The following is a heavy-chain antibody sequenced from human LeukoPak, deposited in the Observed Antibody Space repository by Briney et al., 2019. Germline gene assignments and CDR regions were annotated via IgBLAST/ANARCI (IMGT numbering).Heavy chain of an antibody. CDR3: ARGRYDFWSP. CDR1: GGSFSGYY. CDR2: INHRGST. J-gene: IGHJ5*02. D-gene: IGHD3-3*01. V-gene: IGHV4-34*01. Sequence: SETLSLTCAVYGGSFSGYYWCWIRQPPGKGLEWIGEINHRGSTNYNPSLKSRVTISVDTSRNQFSLKLSSVTAADTAVYYCARGRYDFWSPWGQGTLVTVSS.